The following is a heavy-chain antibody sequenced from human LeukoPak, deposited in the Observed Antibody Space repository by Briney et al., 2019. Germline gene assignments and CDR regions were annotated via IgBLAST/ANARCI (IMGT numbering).Heavy chain of an antibody. CDR3: AKGLRGLRNRIMGDTFDL. Sequence: GGSLRLSCVAPRISLSSYAMSWVRQAPGKGLEWVSTITYSGVNEYYADSVKGRFTISRDNSKDTLYLQMNGLRVEDTAVYYCAKGLRGLRNRIMGDTFDLWGRGTMVAVSS. D-gene: IGHD1-14*01. CDR1: RISLSSYA. CDR2: ITYSGVNE. J-gene: IGHJ3*01. V-gene: IGHV3-23*01.